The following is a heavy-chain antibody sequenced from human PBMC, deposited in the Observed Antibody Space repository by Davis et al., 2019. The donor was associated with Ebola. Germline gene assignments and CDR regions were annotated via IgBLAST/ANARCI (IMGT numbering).Heavy chain of an antibody. V-gene: IGHV3-7*01. D-gene: IGHD1-26*01. CDR1: GFTFSSYW. CDR3: ARGPSGSSPGYAFDI. Sequence: GESLKISCAASGFTFSSYWMSWVRQAPGKGLEWVANIKQDGSEKYYVDSVKGRFTISRDNAKNSLYLQMNSLRAEDTAVYYCARGPSGSSPGYAFDIWGQGTMVTVSS. CDR2: IKQDGSEK. J-gene: IGHJ3*02.